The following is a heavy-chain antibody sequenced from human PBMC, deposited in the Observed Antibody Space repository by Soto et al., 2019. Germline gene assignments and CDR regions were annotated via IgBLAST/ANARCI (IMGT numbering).Heavy chain of an antibody. D-gene: IGHD7-27*01. CDR2: IYYSGST. CDR3: ARHFLRNNWGMFKWFDP. Sequence: PSETLSLTCTVSGGSISSSSYYWGWIRQPPGKGLEWIGSIYYSGSTYYNPSLKSRVTISVDTSKNQFSLKLSSVTAADTAVYYCARHFLRNNWGMFKWFDPWGQGTLVTVSS. J-gene: IGHJ5*02. CDR1: GGSISSSSYY. V-gene: IGHV4-39*01.